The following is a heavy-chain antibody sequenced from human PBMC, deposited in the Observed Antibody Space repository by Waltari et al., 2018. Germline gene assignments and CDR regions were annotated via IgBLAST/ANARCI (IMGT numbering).Heavy chain of an antibody. D-gene: IGHD2-15*01. CDR1: GYSISSGYY. V-gene: IGHV4-38-2*01. J-gene: IGHJ4*02. CDR2: IYHSGST. Sequence: QVQLQESGPGLVKPSETLSLTCAVSGYSISSGYYWGWIRQPPGRGLEWIGSIYHSGSTYYNPSLKSRVTISVDTSKNQFSLKLSSVTAADTAVYYCARHRALSAAPVYCDYWGQGTLVTVSS. CDR3: ARHRALSAAPVYCDY.